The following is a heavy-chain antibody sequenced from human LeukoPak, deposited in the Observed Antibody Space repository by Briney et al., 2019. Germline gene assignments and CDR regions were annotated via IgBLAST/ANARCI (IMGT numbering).Heavy chain of an antibody. J-gene: IGHJ6*04. CDR3: IAHFPYFYGFDV. CDR1: GFTLGTAW. V-gene: IGHV3-15*01. D-gene: IGHD3-3*02. CDR2: IKSEGEGATT. Sequence: AGSLSLSCVSSGFTLGTAWMSWVRQAPGKGLEWLGHIKSEGEGATTDYAAPAKGRFAISRDDSKNMIYLQMSSLKIDDTAIYYCIAHFPYFYGFDVWGKGTTVTVSS.